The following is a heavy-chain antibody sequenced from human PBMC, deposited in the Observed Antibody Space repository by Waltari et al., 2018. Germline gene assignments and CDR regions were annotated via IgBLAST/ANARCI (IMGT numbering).Heavy chain of an antibody. J-gene: IGHJ5*02. Sequence: QVQLQQWGAGLLKPSETLSLTCAVYGGSFSGYYWSWIRQPPGKGLEWIGEINHSGSTNYNPSLKSRVTISVDTSKNQFSLKLSSGTAADTAVYYCARHGYDFWSGYWLRGWFDPWGQGTLVTVSS. D-gene: IGHD3-3*01. CDR1: GGSFSGYY. CDR3: ARHGYDFWSGYWLRGWFDP. V-gene: IGHV4-34*01. CDR2: INHSGST.